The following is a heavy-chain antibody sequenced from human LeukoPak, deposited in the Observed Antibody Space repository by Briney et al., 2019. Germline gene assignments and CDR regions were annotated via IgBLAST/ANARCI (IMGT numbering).Heavy chain of an antibody. CDR3: ATLYYYDSSGYYYALGYFQH. Sequence: ASVKVSCKASGYTFTSYYMHWVRQAPGQGLEWMGIINPSGGSTSYAQKFQGRVTMTEDTSTDTAYMELSSLRSEDTAVYYCATLYYYDSSGYYYALGYFQHWGQGTLVTVSS. J-gene: IGHJ1*01. CDR1: GYTFTSYY. V-gene: IGHV1-46*01. D-gene: IGHD3-22*01. CDR2: INPSGGST.